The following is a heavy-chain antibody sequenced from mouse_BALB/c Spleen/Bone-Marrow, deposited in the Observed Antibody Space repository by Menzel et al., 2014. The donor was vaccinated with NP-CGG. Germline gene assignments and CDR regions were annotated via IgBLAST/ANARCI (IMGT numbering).Heavy chain of an antibody. V-gene: IGHV1-80*01. J-gene: IGHJ2*01. Sequence: QVQLQQPGAELVRPGSSVKISCKASGYAISSYWMNWVKQRPGQGLEWIGQIYPGDGDTNYNEKFKGKATLTADNSSSTAYMQISSLTSEDSAVYFCAGGRGWYLDYWGQGTTLTVSS. CDR3: AGGRGWYLDY. CDR1: GYAISSYW. CDR2: IYPGDGDT. D-gene: IGHD1-1*02.